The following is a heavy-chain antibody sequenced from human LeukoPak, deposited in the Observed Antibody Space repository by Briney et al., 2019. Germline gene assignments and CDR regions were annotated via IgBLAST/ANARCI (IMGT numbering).Heavy chain of an antibody. D-gene: IGHD6-19*01. V-gene: IGHV3-9*01. Sequence: GGSLRLSCAASGFTFDDYAMHWVRQAPGKGLGWVSGISWNSGSIGYADSVKGRFTISRDNAKNSLYLQMNSLRAGDTALYYCAKDMSGWYSHEPYYYYYGMDVWGQGTTVTVSS. J-gene: IGHJ6*02. CDR1: GFTFDDYA. CDR2: ISWNSGSI. CDR3: AKDMSGWYSHEPYYYYYGMDV.